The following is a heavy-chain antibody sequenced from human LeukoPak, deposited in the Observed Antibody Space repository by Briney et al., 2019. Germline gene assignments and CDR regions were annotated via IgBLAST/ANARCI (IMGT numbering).Heavy chain of an antibody. CDR3: ARDLEWEQHNAFDI. J-gene: IGHJ3*02. V-gene: IGHV1-18*01. D-gene: IGHD1-26*01. CDR2: ISAYIGNT. CDR1: GYTFTSHG. Sequence: ASVKVSCKASGYTFTSHGFSWVRQAPGQGLEWMGWISAYIGNTNYAQKLQGRVTMTTNTSTSTAYMELRSLRSDDTAVYYCARDLEWEQHNAFDIWGQGTMVTVSS.